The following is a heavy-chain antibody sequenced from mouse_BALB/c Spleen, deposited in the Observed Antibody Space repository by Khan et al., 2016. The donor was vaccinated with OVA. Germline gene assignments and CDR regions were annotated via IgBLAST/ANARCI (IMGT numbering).Heavy chain of an antibody. J-gene: IGHJ3*01. D-gene: IGHD2-3*01. Sequence: QVQLQQSGTELVRPGASVKLSCKASGYTFTNYWINWVKQRPGQGLEWIGNIYPSDSYTNYHQKFKDKATLTVDKSSSTAYMQLSSLTSEDSAVYYCARGGGDGSWFAYWGQGTLVTVSA. CDR2: IYPSDSYT. V-gene: IGHV1-69*02. CDR3: ARGGGDGSWFAY. CDR1: GYTFTNYW.